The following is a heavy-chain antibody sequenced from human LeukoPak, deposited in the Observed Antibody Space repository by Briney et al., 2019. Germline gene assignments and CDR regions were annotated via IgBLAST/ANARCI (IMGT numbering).Heavy chain of an antibody. CDR1: GFTLSTYY. CDR3: ARVGDHFHWNLDL. CDR2: IYSGGTT. Sequence: GGSRRLSCAASGFTLSTYYMNWVHQAPGKGLEWVSIIYSGGTTYYADSVKGRFTISRDTSKNTLSLQMNSLRAEDTAVYFCARVGDHFHWNLDLWGRGTLVTVSS. V-gene: IGHV3-53*01. J-gene: IGHJ2*01. D-gene: IGHD3-3*02.